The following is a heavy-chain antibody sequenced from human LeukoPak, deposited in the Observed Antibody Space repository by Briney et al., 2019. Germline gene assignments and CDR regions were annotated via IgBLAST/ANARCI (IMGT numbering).Heavy chain of an antibody. CDR2: ISSSSSYI. J-gene: IGHJ4*02. Sequence: GGSLRLSCAASEFTFSSYSMNWVRQAPGKGLEWVSSISSSSSYIYYADSVKGRFTISRDNAKNSLYLQMNSLRAEDTAVYYCARRMAGTETFDYWGQGTLVTVSS. D-gene: IGHD6-19*01. CDR1: EFTFSSYS. V-gene: IGHV3-21*01. CDR3: ARRMAGTETFDY.